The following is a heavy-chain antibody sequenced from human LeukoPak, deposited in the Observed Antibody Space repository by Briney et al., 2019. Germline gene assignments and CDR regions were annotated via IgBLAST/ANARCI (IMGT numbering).Heavy chain of an antibody. CDR1: GGSISNYY. V-gene: IGHV4-59*01. CDR3: ARIGRLRNTANPFDV. CDR2: IYYSGST. D-gene: IGHD5-18*01. J-gene: IGHJ3*01. Sequence: SETLSLTCTVSGGSISNYYWSWIRQPPGRGLEWIGFIYYSGSTNFNPSLESRVTISADTSKNQFSLKLTSVTAADTAVYYCARIGRLRNTANPFDVWGQGTMVTVSS.